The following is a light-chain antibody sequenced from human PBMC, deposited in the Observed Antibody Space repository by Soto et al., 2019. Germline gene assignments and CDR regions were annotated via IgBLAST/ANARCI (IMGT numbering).Light chain of an antibody. CDR3: QQYNSYET. J-gene: IGKJ1*01. Sequence: IQLTQSPSSLSASVGDRVTITCRASQGISSYLAWYQQKPGKAPKLLIYKASSLESGVPSRFSGSGSGTEFTLTISSLQPDDFATYYCQQYNSYETFGQGTKVDIK. V-gene: IGKV1-5*03. CDR1: QGISSY. CDR2: KAS.